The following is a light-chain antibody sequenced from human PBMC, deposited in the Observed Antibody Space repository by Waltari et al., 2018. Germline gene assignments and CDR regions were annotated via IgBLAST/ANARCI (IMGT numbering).Light chain of an antibody. V-gene: IGLV8-61*01. J-gene: IGLJ3*02. CDR2: EAN. Sequence: QTVVTQEPSLSVSPGGTVTLTCALSSGSLSSTSYASWYQQSPGQTPRTLVYEANIRSSGVPDRFSGSVLGNKAVLIITGAQAEDESTYSCLLYMGSGIGVFCGGTRLTVL. CDR1: SGSLSSTSY. CDR3: LLYMGSGIGV.